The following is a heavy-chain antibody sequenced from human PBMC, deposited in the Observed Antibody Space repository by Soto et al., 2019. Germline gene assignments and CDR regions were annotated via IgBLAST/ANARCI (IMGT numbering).Heavy chain of an antibody. D-gene: IGHD2-15*01. J-gene: IGHJ5*02. V-gene: IGHV1-46*01. CDR3: ASAGRYCSGGSCYSNWFDP. Sequence: ASVKVSCKASGYTFTSYYMHWVRQAPGQGLEWMGIINPSGGSTSYAQKFQGRVTMTRDTSTSTVYMELSSLRSEDTAVYYCASAGRYCSGGSCYSNWFDPWGQGTLVTVSS. CDR1: GYTFTSYY. CDR2: INPSGGST.